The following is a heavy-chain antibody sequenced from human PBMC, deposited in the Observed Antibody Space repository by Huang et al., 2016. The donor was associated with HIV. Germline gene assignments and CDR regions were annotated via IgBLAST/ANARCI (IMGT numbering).Heavy chain of an antibody. J-gene: IGHJ4*02. CDR2: MYYSGST. CDR3: VRHRPNYDFWSGYYPYFDD. CDR1: GGSISSRFYY. Sequence: QVQLQESGRGLVKPSETLSLTCTVSGGSISSRFYYWGWIRQSPGKGLEWHGSMYYSGSTYDNPSLKSRVAISTDTSNSQFSLKLTSVTAAYSAVYYCVRHRPNYDFWSGYYPYFDDWGQGTLVTVSS. V-gene: IGHV4-39*01. D-gene: IGHD3-3*01.